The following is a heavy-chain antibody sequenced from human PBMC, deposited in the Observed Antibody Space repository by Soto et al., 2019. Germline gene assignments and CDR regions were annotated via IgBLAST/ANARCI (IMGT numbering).Heavy chain of an antibody. V-gene: IGHV3-23*01. D-gene: IGHD4-17*01. J-gene: IGHJ4*02. CDR2: ISESGGST. CDR3: VKVPGDDG. CDR1: GITFTSYT. Sequence: EVHLLESGGGLIQPGGSLRLSCAASGITFTSYTMTWVRQAPGKGLEWVSSISESGGSTHYADSVRGRFTISRDNSKNTVYLQMNPLRTEDKAVYYCVKVPGDDGWGQRTVVIVSS.